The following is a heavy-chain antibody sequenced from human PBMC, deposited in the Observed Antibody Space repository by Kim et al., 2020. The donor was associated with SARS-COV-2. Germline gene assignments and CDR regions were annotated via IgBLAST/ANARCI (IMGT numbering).Heavy chain of an antibody. CDR3: AKDPREYCSSTSCPNWLDS. CDR2: ISASGGTT. J-gene: IGHJ5*01. CDR1: GFTFSSYA. D-gene: IGHD2-2*01. V-gene: IGHV3-23*01. Sequence: GGSLRLSCAASGFTFSSYAMSWVRQAPGKGLEWVSSISASGGTTYYADSVKGRFTISRDNSKNTLYWQMNSLRAEDTAMYSCAKDPREYCSSTSCPNWLDSWGQGALVTVSS.